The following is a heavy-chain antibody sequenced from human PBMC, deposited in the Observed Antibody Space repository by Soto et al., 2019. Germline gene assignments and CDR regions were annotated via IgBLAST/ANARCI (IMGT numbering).Heavy chain of an antibody. CDR3: ARIAAEYYYYYMDV. CDR1: GFTFSSYS. CDR2: ISSSSSYI. D-gene: IGHD6-13*01. J-gene: IGHJ6*03. V-gene: IGHV3-21*01. Sequence: EVQLVESGGGLVKPGGSLRLSCAASGFTFSSYSMNWVRQAPGKGLEWVSSISSSSSYIYYADSVKGRFTISRDNAKNSLYLQMNSLRADDTAVYYCARIAAEYYYYYMDVWGKGTTVTVSS.